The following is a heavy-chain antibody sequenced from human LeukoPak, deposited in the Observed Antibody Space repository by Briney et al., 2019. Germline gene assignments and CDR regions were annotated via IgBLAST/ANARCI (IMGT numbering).Heavy chain of an antibody. J-gene: IGHJ4*02. CDR3: ARGADSSGYYSIFYFDY. CDR1: GGSISSYY. D-gene: IGHD3-22*01. CDR2: IYYSGST. V-gene: IGHV4-59*01. Sequence: SETLSLTCTVSGGSISSYYWNWIRQPPGKGLEWIGYIYYSGSTNYNPSLKSRVTISVDTSKNQFSLKLSSVTAADTAVYHCARGADSSGYYSIFYFDYWGQGTLVTVSS.